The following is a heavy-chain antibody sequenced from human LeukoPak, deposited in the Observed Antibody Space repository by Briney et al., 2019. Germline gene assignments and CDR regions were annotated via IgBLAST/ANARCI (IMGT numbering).Heavy chain of an antibody. CDR1: GYTFSDYS. Sequence: GGSLRLSCAASGYTFSDYSVNWVRQVPGKGLEWVSSISSSGTYIYYADSVKGRFTISRDNAKNSLFLQMNSLRAEDTAVYYCAKRYYYDNSGLWDYWGQGTLVTVSS. V-gene: IGHV3-21*01. CDR3: AKRYYYDNSGLWDY. D-gene: IGHD3-22*01. J-gene: IGHJ4*02. CDR2: ISSSGTYI.